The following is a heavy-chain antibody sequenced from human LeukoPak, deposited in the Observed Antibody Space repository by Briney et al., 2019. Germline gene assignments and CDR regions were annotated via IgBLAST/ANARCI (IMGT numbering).Heavy chain of an antibody. Sequence: ASVKVSCKASGYTFSSYAMNWVRQAPGQGLEWMGWINTNTGNPTYAQGFTGRLVLSLDTPGSTAYLQISSLKSEDTAVYYCAREVAPGGLDYWGQGTLVTVSS. CDR1: GYTFSSYA. CDR3: AREVAPGGLDY. J-gene: IGHJ4*02. D-gene: IGHD4-23*01. V-gene: IGHV7-4-1*02. CDR2: INTNTGNP.